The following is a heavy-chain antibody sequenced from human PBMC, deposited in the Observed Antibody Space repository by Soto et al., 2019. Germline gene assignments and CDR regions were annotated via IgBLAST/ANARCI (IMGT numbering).Heavy chain of an antibody. CDR1: GGTFSSYA. CDR3: ARDRAKYIVVFPAAIIGFDP. CDR2: ILPIYGTA. J-gene: IGHJ5*02. Sequence: QVQLVQSGAEVKKPGSSVKVSCKASGGTFSSYAISWVRQAPGQGLEWMGGILPIYGTAKYAQKFQGRVTITADESTSAAYMELSSRRSEETAVYYCARDRAKYIVVFPAAIIGFDPWGQGTLVTVS. V-gene: IGHV1-69*19. D-gene: IGHD2-2*02.